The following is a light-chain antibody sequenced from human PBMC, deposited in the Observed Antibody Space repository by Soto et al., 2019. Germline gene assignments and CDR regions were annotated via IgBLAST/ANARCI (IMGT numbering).Light chain of an antibody. CDR2: GAS. Sequence: EIVLTQSPGTPSLSPGERATLSCRASQSVRNTYLAWYQQKPGQPPRLLIYGASKRQSGVPDRFSGGGSESDFTLSISSLEPEDFAVYYCQQYSGSVTFGGGTKVDIK. J-gene: IGKJ4*01. CDR3: QQYSGSVT. V-gene: IGKV3-20*01. CDR1: QSVRNTY.